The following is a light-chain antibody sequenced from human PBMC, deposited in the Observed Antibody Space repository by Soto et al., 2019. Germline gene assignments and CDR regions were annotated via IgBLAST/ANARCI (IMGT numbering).Light chain of an antibody. J-gene: IGLJ3*02. Sequence: QSVLTQPPSVSAAPGQKVTISCSGSSSNTGKNYVSWYQQFPGTAPKLLIYDDNKRPSGIPDRFSGSKSGTSATLGITGLQTGDEADYYCGTWDSSLSAGMFGGGTQLTVL. CDR2: DDN. CDR1: SSNTGKNY. CDR3: GTWDSSLSAGM. V-gene: IGLV1-51*01.